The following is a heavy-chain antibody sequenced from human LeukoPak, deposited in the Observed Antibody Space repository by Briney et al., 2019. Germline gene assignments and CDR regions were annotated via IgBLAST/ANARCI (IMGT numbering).Heavy chain of an antibody. CDR2: IYYSGST. V-gene: IGHV4-39*07. D-gene: IGHD3-3*01. CDR3: AMGDRAGSWSGYSYYYYYYMDV. CDR1: GGSISSSSYY. Sequence: KPSETLSLTCTVSGGSISSSSYYWGWIRQPPGKGLEWIGSIYYSGSTYYNPSLKSRVTISVDTSKNQFSLKLSSVTAADTAVYYCAMGDRAGSWSGYSYYYYYYMDVWGKGTTVTVSS. J-gene: IGHJ6*03.